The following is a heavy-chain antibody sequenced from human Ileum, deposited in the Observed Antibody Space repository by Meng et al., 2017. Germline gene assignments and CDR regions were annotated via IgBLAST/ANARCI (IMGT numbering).Heavy chain of an antibody. J-gene: IGHJ5*02. V-gene: IGHV3-21*01. CDR1: GFNFHIYS. CDR3: ARKGYYTDTSGFYPTDNWFDP. D-gene: IGHD3-22*01. Sequence: EVQLVESGGGLVKPGGSLRLSCAASGFNFHIYSMNWVRQAPGKGLEWVSSLSPSSSYIYYADSVKGRFTISRDNAKNSVYLQMNSLRAEDTAVYYCARKGYYTDTSGFYPTDNWFDPWGQGTLVTVSS. CDR2: LSPSSSYI.